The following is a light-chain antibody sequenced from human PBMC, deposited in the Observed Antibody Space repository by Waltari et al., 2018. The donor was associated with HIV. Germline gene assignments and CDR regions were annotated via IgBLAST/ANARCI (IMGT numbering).Light chain of an antibody. Sequence: QSALTQPASVSGSPGQSITISCTGTRSDVGGYNYVSWYLQHPGKAPKLMIYDVDKRPSGVSNRFSGSKSGNTASLTISGLQAEDEADYYCNSYTSSSTVVFGGGTKLTVL. CDR2: DVD. V-gene: IGLV2-14*01. J-gene: IGLJ2*01. CDR3: NSYTSSSTVV. CDR1: RSDVGGYNY.